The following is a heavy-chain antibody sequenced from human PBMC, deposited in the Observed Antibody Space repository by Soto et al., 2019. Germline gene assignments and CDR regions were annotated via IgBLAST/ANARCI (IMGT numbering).Heavy chain of an antibody. CDR3: ARVPGGLRFLEWPENFDY. V-gene: IGHV1-3*01. CDR2: INAGNGNT. CDR1: GYTFTSYA. J-gene: IGHJ4*02. D-gene: IGHD3-3*01. Sequence: GASVKVSCKASGYTFTSYAMHWVRQAPGQRLEWMGWINAGNGNTKYSQKFQVRVTITRDTSASTAYMELSSLRSEDTAVYYCARVPGGLRFLEWPENFDYWGQGTLVTVSS.